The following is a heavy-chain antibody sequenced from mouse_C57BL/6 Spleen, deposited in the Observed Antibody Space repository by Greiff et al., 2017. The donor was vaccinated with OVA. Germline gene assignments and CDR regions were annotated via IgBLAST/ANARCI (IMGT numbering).Heavy chain of an antibody. CDR2: INPNNGGT. J-gene: IGHJ2*01. CDR3: ARGSAMVKVIDY. D-gene: IGHD2-1*01. V-gene: IGHV1-26*01. CDR1: GYTFTDYY. Sequence: VQLQQSGPELVKPGASVKISCKASGYTFTDYYMNWVKQSHGKSLEWIGDINPNNGGTSYNQKFKGKATLTVDKSSSTAYMELRSLTSEDSAVYYCARGSAMVKVIDYWGQGTTLTVSS.